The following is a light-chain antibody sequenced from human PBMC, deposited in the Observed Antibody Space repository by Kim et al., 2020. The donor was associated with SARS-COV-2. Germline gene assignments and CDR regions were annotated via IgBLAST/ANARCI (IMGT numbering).Light chain of an antibody. CDR2: NTN. Sequence: QTVVTQEPSFSVSPGGTVTLTCGLSSGSVSTTYYPSWYQQTPGQAPRTLIYNTNSRSSGVPDRFIGSILGNKAALTITGAQADDESDYYCALRLRIGFWVFGGGTQLTVL. CDR1: SGSVSTTYY. J-gene: IGLJ3*02. CDR3: ALRLRIGFWV. V-gene: IGLV8-61*01.